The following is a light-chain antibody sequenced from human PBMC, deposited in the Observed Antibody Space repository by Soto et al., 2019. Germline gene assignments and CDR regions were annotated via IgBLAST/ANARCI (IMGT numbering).Light chain of an antibody. Sequence: EIVLTQSPATLSLSPGERATLSCRASRSLYIYLAWFQQKPGQAPRLLIYDASKRATGIPARFSGSGSGTDSTLTISSLEPEDFAVYYCQQRSSWPRTFGQGTSLEIK. CDR3: QQRSSWPRT. V-gene: IGKV3-11*01. CDR1: RSLYIY. CDR2: DAS. J-gene: IGKJ2*01.